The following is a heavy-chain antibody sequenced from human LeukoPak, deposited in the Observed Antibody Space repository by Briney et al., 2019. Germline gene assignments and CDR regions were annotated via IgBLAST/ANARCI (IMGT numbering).Heavy chain of an antibody. CDR2: VHYCGAT. D-gene: IGHD3-9*01. CDR1: GDSVSTKY. Sequence: SEPLSLTCIVSGDSVSTKYWVWVRQPPGMPLVYVGYVHYCGATDYNPSLRSRLTISMDASRNIFSLRLTSVTAADTAVYYCARLMPMVLTGQRYFYHPLDVWGKGATVTVSS. J-gene: IGHJ6*04. V-gene: IGHV4-59*08. CDR3: ARLMPMVLTGQRYFYHPLDV.